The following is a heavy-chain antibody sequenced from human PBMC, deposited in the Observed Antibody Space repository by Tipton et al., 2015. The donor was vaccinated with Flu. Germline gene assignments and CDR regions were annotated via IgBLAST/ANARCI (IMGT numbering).Heavy chain of an antibody. CDR2: VAHDGETK. V-gene: IGHV3-30*18. CDR3: AKGRGDGNFYYDKEHFDH. Sequence: SLRLSCAASGFTFSNYAMHWVRQAPGKGLEWVALVAHDGETKYNENSVEGRFTISRDNSNSMVFLRMNSLRTEDTAVYYCAKGRGDGNFYYDKEHFDHWGQGTLVTVSS. J-gene: IGHJ5*02. D-gene: IGHD3-22*01. CDR1: GFTFSNYA.